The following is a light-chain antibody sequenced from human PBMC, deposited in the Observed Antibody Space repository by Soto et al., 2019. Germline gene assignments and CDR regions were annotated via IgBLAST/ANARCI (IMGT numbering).Light chain of an antibody. J-gene: IGKJ1*01. CDR1: QSVSSNY. V-gene: IGKV3-20*01. CDR3: QQYGSSGT. Sequence: EIVLTQSPGTLSLSPGERATLSGRASQSVSSNYLAWYQQKPGHAPILLFDGASIGATVIPDRFSGSASGTDFTLTISILEPEDFAVYYCQQYGSSGTFGQGTKVDIK. CDR2: GAS.